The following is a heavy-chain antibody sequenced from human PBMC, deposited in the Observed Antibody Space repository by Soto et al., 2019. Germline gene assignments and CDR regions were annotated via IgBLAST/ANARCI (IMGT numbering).Heavy chain of an antibody. CDR3: ARDDSSGYFGY. Sequence: SETLSLTCTVSGGSISSGDYYWSWIRQPPGKGLEWIGYIYYSGSTYYNPSLKSRVTISVDTSKNQFSLKLSSVTAADTAVYYCARDDSSGYFGYWGQGTLVTVS. CDR1: GGSISSGDYY. V-gene: IGHV4-30-4*01. J-gene: IGHJ4*02. CDR2: IYYSGST. D-gene: IGHD3-22*01.